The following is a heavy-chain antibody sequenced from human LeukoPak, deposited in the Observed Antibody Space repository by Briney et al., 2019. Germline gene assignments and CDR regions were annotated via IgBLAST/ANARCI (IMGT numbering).Heavy chain of an antibody. J-gene: IGHJ2*01. CDR3: ARSGYSYDSAVYWNFDL. CDR1: GYSISSGYY. Sequence: KPSETLSLTCTVSGYSISSGYYWGWIRQPPGKGLEWIGSIYHSGSTYYNPSLKSRVTISVDTSKNQFSLKLSSVTAADTAVYYCARSGYSYDSAVYWNFDLWGRGTLVTVSS. V-gene: IGHV4-38-2*02. CDR2: IYHSGST. D-gene: IGHD5-18*01.